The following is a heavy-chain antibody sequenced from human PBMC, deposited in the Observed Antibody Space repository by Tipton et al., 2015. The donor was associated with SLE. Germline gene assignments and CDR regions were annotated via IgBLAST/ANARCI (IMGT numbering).Heavy chain of an antibody. D-gene: IGHD3-3*01. CDR2: ISSAGGTK. V-gene: IGHV3-11*01. J-gene: IGHJ5*02. CDR1: GFDFFDYY. CDR3: VRGRLRFLEWMKDNWFDP. Sequence: SLRLSCAASGFDFFDYYMSWIRQAPGKGLEWVSYISSAGGTKYYADSVRGRFTISRDNAKNSVDLQMNSLRAEDTAIYCCVRGRLRFLEWMKDNWFDPWGQGTLGTVSS.